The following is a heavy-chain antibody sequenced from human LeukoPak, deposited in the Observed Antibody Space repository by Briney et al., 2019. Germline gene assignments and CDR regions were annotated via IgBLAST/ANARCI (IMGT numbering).Heavy chain of an antibody. CDR3: AKVKLRLGASDY. CDR1: GFTFSNFA. Sequence: GGSLRLSCAASGFTFSNFAMNWVRQAPGKGLEWVSTITGSGGSTYYADSVRGRFTISRDHSNNTLYLQMSSLRAEDTAIYYCAKVKLRLGASDYWGQGTVVTVSS. CDR2: ITGSGGST. D-gene: IGHD3-16*01. V-gene: IGHV3-23*01. J-gene: IGHJ4*02.